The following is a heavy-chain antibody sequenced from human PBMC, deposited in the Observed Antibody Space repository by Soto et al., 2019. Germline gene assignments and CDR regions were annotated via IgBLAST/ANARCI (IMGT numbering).Heavy chain of an antibody. Sequence: ASVKVSCKASGYTFTGYYMHWVRQAPGQGLEWMGWINPNSGGTNYAQKFQGWVTMTRDTSISTAYMELSRLRSDDTAVYYCARAARPYYYCYGMDVWGQGTTVTVS. CDR3: ARAARPYYYCYGMDV. CDR1: GYTFTGYY. D-gene: IGHD6-6*01. CDR2: INPNSGGT. J-gene: IGHJ6*02. V-gene: IGHV1-2*04.